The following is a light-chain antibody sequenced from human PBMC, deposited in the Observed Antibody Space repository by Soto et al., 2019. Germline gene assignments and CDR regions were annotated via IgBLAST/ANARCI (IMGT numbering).Light chain of an antibody. V-gene: IGLV4-69*01. CDR3: QTWGTGILV. Sequence: HPVLTQSPSASASLGASVKLTCTLSSGHSSYAIAWHQQQPEKGPRYLMKLNSDGSHSKGDGIPDRFSGSRSGAERYLTISSLQSDDEADYYCQTWGTGILVFGGGTKLTVL. J-gene: IGLJ3*02. CDR1: SGHSSYA. CDR2: LNSDGSH.